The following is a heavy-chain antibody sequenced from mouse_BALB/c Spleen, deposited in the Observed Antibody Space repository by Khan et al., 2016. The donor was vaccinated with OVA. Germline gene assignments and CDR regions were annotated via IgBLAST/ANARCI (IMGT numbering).Heavy chain of an antibody. CDR2: IYPGNTDT. CDR3: TRRNWDVAWFAY. J-gene: IGHJ3*01. CDR1: GYTFTSYW. V-gene: IGHV1-5*01. D-gene: IGHD4-1*01. Sequence: VRLQQSGTVLARPGASVKMSCKASGYTFTSYWIHWIKQRPGQGLEWIGDIYPGNTDTNYTKKFKGKAKLTAVTSTSTAYMELSSLTNEDSAVYYCTRRNWDVAWFAYWGQGTLVTVSA.